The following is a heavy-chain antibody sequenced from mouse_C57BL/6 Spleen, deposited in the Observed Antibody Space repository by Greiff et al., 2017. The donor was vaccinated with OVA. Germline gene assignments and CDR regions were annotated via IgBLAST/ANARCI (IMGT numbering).Heavy chain of an antibody. V-gene: IGHV5-4*01. CDR3: ARDLYYYGSRNYFDY. D-gene: IGHD1-1*01. CDR1: GFTFSSYA. Sequence: EVQLVESGGGLVKPGGSLKLSCAASGFTFSSYAMSWVRQTPEKRLEWVATISDGGSYTYYPDNVKGRFTISRDNAKNNLYLQMSHLKSEDTAMYYCARDLYYYGSRNYFDYWGQGTTLTVSS. CDR2: ISDGGSYT. J-gene: IGHJ2*01.